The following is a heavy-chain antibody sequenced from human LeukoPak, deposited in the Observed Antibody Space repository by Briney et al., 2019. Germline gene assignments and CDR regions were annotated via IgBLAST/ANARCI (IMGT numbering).Heavy chain of an antibody. CDR2: INSDGSTT. Sequence: PGGSLRLSCAASGFTFSSYWMHWVRQAPGKGLVWVSRINSDGSTTSYADSVKGRFTISRDNAKSTLYLQMNSLRAEDTAVYYCANRAASKGPYYFDYWGQGTLVTVSS. J-gene: IGHJ4*02. CDR3: ANRAASKGPYYFDY. D-gene: IGHD6-13*01. V-gene: IGHV3-74*01. CDR1: GFTFSSYW.